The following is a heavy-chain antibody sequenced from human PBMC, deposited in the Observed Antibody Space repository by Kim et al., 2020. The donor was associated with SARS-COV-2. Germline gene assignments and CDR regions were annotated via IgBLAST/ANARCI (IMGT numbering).Heavy chain of an antibody. CDR2: ISYVGSNK. J-gene: IGHJ4*02. Sequence: GGSLRLSCAASGFTFSSYGMHWVRQAPGKGLEWVAIISYVGSNKYYADSVKGRFAISRDNSKNTLYLQMNSLRAEDTAMYYCAKDVQVGAMDYWGQGTLVTVSS. V-gene: IGHV3-30*18. CDR3: AKDVQVGAMDY. D-gene: IGHD1-26*01. CDR1: GFTFSSYG.